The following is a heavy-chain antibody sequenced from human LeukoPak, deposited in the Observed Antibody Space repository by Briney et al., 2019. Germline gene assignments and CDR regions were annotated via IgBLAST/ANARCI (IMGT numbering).Heavy chain of an antibody. J-gene: IGHJ4*02. D-gene: IGHD5-12*01. Sequence: SETLSLTCTVSGGSISSYNCRWIRQPPGKGLEWIGYIYYSGSTNYNPSLKSRGTISVDTSKNPFSLKLSSVTAADTAVYYCARGMDIVATDYWGQGTLVTVSS. V-gene: IGHV4-59*01. CDR2: IYYSGST. CDR1: GGSISSYN. CDR3: ARGMDIVATDY.